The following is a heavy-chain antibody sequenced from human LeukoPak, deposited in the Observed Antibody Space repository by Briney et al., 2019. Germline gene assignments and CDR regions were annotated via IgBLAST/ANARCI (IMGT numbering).Heavy chain of an antibody. Sequence: GGSLRLSCAASGFTFSNSWMNWFRQAPGRLEWVANINHDGSEKNYVDSVEGRFTITRDNTKKSLYLQMNSLGAEDTAVYYCARGTALPGVDYWGQGTLVMVSS. CDR3: ARGTALPGVDY. CDR2: INHDGSEK. J-gene: IGHJ4*02. CDR1: GFTFSNSW. V-gene: IGHV3-7*01. D-gene: IGHD3-10*01.